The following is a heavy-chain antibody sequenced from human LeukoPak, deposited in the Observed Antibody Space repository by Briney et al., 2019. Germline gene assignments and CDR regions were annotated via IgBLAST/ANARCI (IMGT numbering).Heavy chain of an antibody. CDR3: ARDRGWLTSDY. CDR1: GFTFSSYS. V-gene: IGHV3-21*04. CDR2: ISSSSSYI. J-gene: IGHJ4*02. Sequence: GGSLRLSCAASGFTFSSYSMNWVRQAPGKGLEWVSSISSSSSYIYYADSVKGRFTISRDNAKNSLSLQMNSLRVEDTAVYYCARDRGWLTSDYWGQGTLVTVSS. D-gene: IGHD3-10*01.